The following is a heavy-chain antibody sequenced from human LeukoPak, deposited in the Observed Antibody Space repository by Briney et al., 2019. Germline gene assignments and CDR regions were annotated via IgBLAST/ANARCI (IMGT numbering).Heavy chain of an antibody. CDR1: GGSISSYY. CDR2: IYTSGST. Sequence: PSETLSLTCTVSGGSISSYYWSWLRQPAGKGLEWIRRIYTSGSTNYNPSLKSRVTMSVDTSKNQFSLKLSSVTAADTAVYYCARDPGGFGYYFDYWGQGTLVTVSS. V-gene: IGHV4-4*07. D-gene: IGHD3-10*01. J-gene: IGHJ4*02. CDR3: ARDPGGFGYYFDY.